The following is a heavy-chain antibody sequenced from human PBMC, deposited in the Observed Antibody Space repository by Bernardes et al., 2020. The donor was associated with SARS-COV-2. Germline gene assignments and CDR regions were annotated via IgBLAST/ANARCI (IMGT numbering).Heavy chain of an antibody. D-gene: IGHD5-12*01. Sequence: SETLSLTCTVSGGSISSSSYYWGWIRQPPGKGLEWIGSIYYRGSTYYNPSLKSRVTISVDTSKNQFSLKLSSVTAADTAVYYCASSGYDPRDYYYYGMDVWGQGTTVTVSS. J-gene: IGHJ6*02. V-gene: IGHV4-39*01. CDR3: ASSGYDPRDYYYYGMDV. CDR1: GGSISSSSYY. CDR2: IYYRGST.